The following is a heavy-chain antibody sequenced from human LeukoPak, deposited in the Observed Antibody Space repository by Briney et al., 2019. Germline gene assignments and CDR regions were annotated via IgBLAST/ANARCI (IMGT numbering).Heavy chain of an antibody. Sequence: GAPLQISCQGSGSTFTSYWISWVRQLPGKGLEWTGRIDPSDSYTDYSPSFQGHVTISADKSISTAYLQWSSLKASDTAMYYCARHYTTVTNNYFDYWGQGTLVTVSS. CDR1: GSTFTSYW. D-gene: IGHD4-11*01. J-gene: IGHJ4*02. CDR2: IDPSDSYT. CDR3: ARHYTTVTNNYFDY. V-gene: IGHV5-10-1*01.